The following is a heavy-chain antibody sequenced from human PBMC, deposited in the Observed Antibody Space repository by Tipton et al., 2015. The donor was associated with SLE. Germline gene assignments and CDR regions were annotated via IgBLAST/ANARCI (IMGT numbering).Heavy chain of an antibody. D-gene: IGHD4-17*01. CDR3: ARDYGDYGVGFDY. V-gene: IGHV3-48*02. CDR2: ISTSSTTI. J-gene: IGHJ4*02. CDR1: GFSFRSAW. Sequence: GSLRLSCRASGFSFRSAWMNWVRQAPGKGLDWISYISTSSTTIYYADSVKGRFTISRDDAKNSLYLQMNSLRDDDTAIYYCARDYGDYGVGFDYWGQGILVTVSS.